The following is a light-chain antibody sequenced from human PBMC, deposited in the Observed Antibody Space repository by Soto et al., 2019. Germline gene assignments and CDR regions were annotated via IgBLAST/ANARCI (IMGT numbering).Light chain of an antibody. V-gene: IGLV2-8*01. CDR3: SSDAGSNNLV. J-gene: IGLJ2*01. Sequence: QSALTQPPSASGSPGQSVTISCTGTSSDVGGYNYVSWYHQHPGKAPNLMIYEVSKRPSGVPDRFSGSKSGNTASLTVSGVQAEDEADYYCSSDAGSNNLVFGGGTKLTVL. CDR2: EVS. CDR1: SSDVGGYNY.